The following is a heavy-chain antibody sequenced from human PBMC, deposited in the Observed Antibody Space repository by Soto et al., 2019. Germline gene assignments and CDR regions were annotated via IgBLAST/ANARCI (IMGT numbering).Heavy chain of an antibody. CDR1: GCSFRGAY. Sequence: SELLSLACSVSGCSFRGAYCGWIRQSPGKGLDRLAYVYSTGSTNYSPSLRSRVSISVDTSKNEFSLRLSPVTAADTAVYFCARSVAVPGAHIDYWGQGTQVTVS. J-gene: IGHJ4*02. D-gene: IGHD6-19*01. V-gene: IGHV4-59*01. CDR2: VYSTGST. CDR3: ARSVAVPGAHIDY.